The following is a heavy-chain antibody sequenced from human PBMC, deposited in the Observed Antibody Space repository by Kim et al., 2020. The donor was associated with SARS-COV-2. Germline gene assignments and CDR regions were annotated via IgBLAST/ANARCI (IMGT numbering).Heavy chain of an antibody. V-gene: IGHV3-53*01. CDR3: ARDLWFGELWIGDYYYYGMDV. J-gene: IGHJ6*02. CDR1: GFTVSSNY. Sequence: GGSLRLSCAASGFTVSSNYMSWVRQAPGKGLEWVSVIYSGGSTYYADSVNGRFTISRDNSKNTLYLQMNSMRAEDTAVYYCARDLWFGELWIGDYYYYGMDVWGQGTPVTVSS. D-gene: IGHD3-10*01. CDR2: IYSGGST.